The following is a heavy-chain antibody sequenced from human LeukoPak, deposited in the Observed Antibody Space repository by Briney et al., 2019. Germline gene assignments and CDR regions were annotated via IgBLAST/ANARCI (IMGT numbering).Heavy chain of an antibody. D-gene: IGHD3-3*01. V-gene: IGHV4-34*01. Sequence: SETLSLTCAVYGGSVSGYYWSWIRQPPEKGLEWIGEISHRGRTHYAPSLQSRVTMSVDTSKNQFALNLNSVTAADTAVYYCARVPLRFLEPFDYWGQGILVTVSS. CDR1: GGSVSGYY. CDR3: ARVPLRFLEPFDY. CDR2: ISHRGRT. J-gene: IGHJ4*02.